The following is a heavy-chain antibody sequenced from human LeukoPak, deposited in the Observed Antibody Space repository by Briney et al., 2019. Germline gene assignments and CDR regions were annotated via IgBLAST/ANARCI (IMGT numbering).Heavy chain of an antibody. J-gene: IGHJ3*02. CDR2: IYHSGST. D-gene: IGHD1-26*01. CDR1: GYSISSGYY. CDR3: ARLYSGSINDAFDI. V-gene: IGHV4-38-2*01. Sequence: SETLSLTCAVSGYSISSGYYWGWIRQPPGKGLEWIGSIYHSGSTYYNPPLKSRVTISVDTSKNQFSLKLSSVTAADTAVYYCARLYSGSINDAFDIWGQGTMVTVSS.